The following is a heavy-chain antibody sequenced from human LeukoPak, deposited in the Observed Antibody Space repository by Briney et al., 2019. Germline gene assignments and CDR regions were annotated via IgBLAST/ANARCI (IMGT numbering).Heavy chain of an antibody. CDR3: ARRSSGHWSDP. CDR2: ISSSSSYI. Sequence: TGGSLRLSCAASGFTFSCYSMNWVRQAPGKGLEWVSSISSSSSYIYYADSVKGRFTISRDNAKNSLYLQMNSLRAEDTAVYYCARRSSGHWSDPWGQGTLVTVSS. V-gene: IGHV3-21*01. CDR1: GFTFSCYS. D-gene: IGHD3-10*01. J-gene: IGHJ5*02.